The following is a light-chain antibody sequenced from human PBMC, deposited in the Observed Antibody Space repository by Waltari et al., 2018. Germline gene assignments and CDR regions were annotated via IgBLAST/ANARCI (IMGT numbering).Light chain of an antibody. Sequence: DIVMTQSPLSLPVTPGEQASISCRSSQSLLHSNGYNSLDWYLQKPGQSPQLLIYLGSNRASGVPDRFSGSGSGTDFTLKISRVEAEDVGVYYCMQALQTPRTFGGGTKVEIK. CDR1: QSLLHSNGYNS. CDR3: MQALQTPRT. J-gene: IGKJ4*01. V-gene: IGKV2-28*01. CDR2: LGS.